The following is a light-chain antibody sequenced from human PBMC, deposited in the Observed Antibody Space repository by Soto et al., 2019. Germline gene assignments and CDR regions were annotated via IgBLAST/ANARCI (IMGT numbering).Light chain of an antibody. CDR2: GAS. Sequence: EILMTQSPATLSVSPGERATLTCRASQSVSRNLAWYQQKPGQAPRLLIFGASTRATGLPARFSGSGSGTEFTLTISNLQSEDLALYYCQQYNNWPPSFGQGTTVEVK. CDR1: QSVSRN. V-gene: IGKV3-15*01. J-gene: IGKJ1*01. CDR3: QQYNNWPPS.